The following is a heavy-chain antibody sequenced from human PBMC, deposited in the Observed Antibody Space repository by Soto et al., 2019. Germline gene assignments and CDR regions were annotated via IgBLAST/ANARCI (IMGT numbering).Heavy chain of an antibody. CDR2: ISSSGSTI. D-gene: IGHD3-3*01. V-gene: IGHV3-48*03. CDR1: GFTFSSYE. Sequence: PGGSLRLSCAASGFTFSSYEMNWVRQAPGKGLEWVSYISSSGSTIYYADSVKGRFTISRDNAKNSLYLQMNSLRAEDTAVYYCARSLYDFSSRLSHYGMDVWGQRTTVSASS. J-gene: IGHJ6*02. CDR3: ARSLYDFSSRLSHYGMDV.